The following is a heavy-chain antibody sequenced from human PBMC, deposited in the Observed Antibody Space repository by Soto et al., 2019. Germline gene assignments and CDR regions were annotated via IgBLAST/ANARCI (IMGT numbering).Heavy chain of an antibody. Sequence: QAQLQESGPGLVKPSQTLSLTCTVSGGFISSGDYYWNWIRQLPGKGLEWIGYIEHSGSSFYNPSLKGRVALALDTSKNQFSLKLNSVTAADTAVYYCAREVVPATVDFYYYYIDFWGKGTTVTVSS. J-gene: IGHJ6*03. CDR1: GGFISSGDYY. V-gene: IGHV4-31*03. D-gene: IGHD2-2*01. CDR3: AREVVPATVDFYYYYIDF. CDR2: IEHSGSS.